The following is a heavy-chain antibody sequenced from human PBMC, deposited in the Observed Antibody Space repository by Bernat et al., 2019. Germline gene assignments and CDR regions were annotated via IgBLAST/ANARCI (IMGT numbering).Heavy chain of an antibody. D-gene: IGHD1-26*01. CDR2: IYYSGST. CDR3: ARTTREWELSWYFDL. V-gene: IGHV4-59*01. J-gene: IGHJ2*01. CDR1: GGSISSYY. Sequence: QLQLQESGPGLVKPSETLSLTCTVSGGSISSYYWSWIRQPPGKGLEWIGYIYYSGSTNYNPSLKSRVTISVDTSKNQFSLKLSSVTAADTAVYYCARTTREWELSWYFDLWGRGTLVTVSS.